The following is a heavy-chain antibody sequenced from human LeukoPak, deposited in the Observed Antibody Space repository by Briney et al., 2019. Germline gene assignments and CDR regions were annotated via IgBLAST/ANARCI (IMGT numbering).Heavy chain of an antibody. CDR3: AKEGGNAYYGVVWYFDH. V-gene: IGHV3-9*01. J-gene: IGHJ4*02. D-gene: IGHD3-22*01. CDR1: RFTFDDYA. Sequence: NPGRSLRLSCAASRFTFDDYAMHWVRQVPGKGLEWVSSINWNSGNIDYADSVKGRFTISRDNAKNSLYLQMNSLRTEDTALYYCAKEGGNAYYGVVWYFDHWGQGTLVTVSS. CDR2: INWNSGNI.